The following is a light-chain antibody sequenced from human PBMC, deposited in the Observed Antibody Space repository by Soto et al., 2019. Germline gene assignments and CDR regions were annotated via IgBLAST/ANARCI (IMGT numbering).Light chain of an antibody. CDR2: AAS. J-gene: IGKJ1*01. Sequence: DIQMTQSPSSLSASVGDRVSITCRASQGISTFLSWYQQKPGKAPNLLIFAASSFQSGVPSRFSGSGSGTHFTLTISSLQPEDFATNYCQQSFSTPPTFGQGTKVEI. CDR3: QQSFSTPPT. V-gene: IGKV1-39*01. CDR1: QGISTF.